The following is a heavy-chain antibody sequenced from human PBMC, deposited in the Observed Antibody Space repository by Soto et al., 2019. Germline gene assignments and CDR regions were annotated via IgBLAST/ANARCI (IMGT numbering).Heavy chain of an antibody. CDR3: ARLGGYPCYGMDV. Sequence: SETLSLTCTVSGGSISSSSYYWGWIRQPPGKGLEWIGSIYYSGSTYYNPSLKSRVTISVDTSKNQFSLKLSSVTAADTAVYYCARLGGYPCYGMDVWGQGTTVTVSS. V-gene: IGHV4-39*01. CDR2: IYYSGST. J-gene: IGHJ6*02. D-gene: IGHD1-26*01. CDR1: GGSISSSSYY.